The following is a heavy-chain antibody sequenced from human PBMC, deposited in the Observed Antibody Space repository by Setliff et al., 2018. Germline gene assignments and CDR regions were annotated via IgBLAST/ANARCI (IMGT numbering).Heavy chain of an antibody. V-gene: IGHV4-4*07. Sequence: KTSETLSLTCTVSGGSISSYYWSWIRQPAGKGLEWIGRIYTSGSTNYNPSLKSRVTMSVDTSKNQFSLHLTSVTAADTAVYYCARGVGTSTSSDAFDVWGQGMMVTVSS. J-gene: IGHJ3*01. CDR1: GGSISSYY. D-gene: IGHD1-26*01. CDR3: ARGVGTSTSSDAFDV. CDR2: IYTSGST.